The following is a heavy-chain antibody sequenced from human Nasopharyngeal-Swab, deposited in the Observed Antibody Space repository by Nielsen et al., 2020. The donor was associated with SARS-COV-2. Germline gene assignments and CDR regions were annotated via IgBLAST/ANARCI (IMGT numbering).Heavy chain of an antibody. CDR2: TYYRSKWYN. V-gene: IGHV6-1*01. Sequence: QTLSLTCAISGDSVSSNSAAWNWIRQSPARGLEWLGRTYYRSKWYNDYAVSVKSRITINPDTSKNQFSLQLNSVTPEDTAVYYCARGKLLWFGELSRRVYYFDYWGQGTLVTVSS. CDR1: GDSVSSNSAA. D-gene: IGHD3-10*01. CDR3: ARGKLLWFGELSRRVYYFDY. J-gene: IGHJ4*02.